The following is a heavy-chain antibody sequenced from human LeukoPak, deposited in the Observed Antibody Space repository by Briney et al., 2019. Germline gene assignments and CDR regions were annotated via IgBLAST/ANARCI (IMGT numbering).Heavy chain of an antibody. D-gene: IGHD3-16*01. Sequence: SVKVSCKASVGTFSNYAINWVPQAPGQGLEWMGRIIPMLGIANYAQKFQDRVMITADKSTSTAYMELSSLRSEDAALYYCARVTESAGWGPFDIWGQGTMVTVSS. J-gene: IGHJ3*02. CDR2: IIPMLGIA. CDR3: ARVTESAGWGPFDI. V-gene: IGHV1-69*04. CDR1: VGTFSNYA.